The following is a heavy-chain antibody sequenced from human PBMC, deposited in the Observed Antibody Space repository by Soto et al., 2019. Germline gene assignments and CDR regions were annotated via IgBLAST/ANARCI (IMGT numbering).Heavy chain of an antibody. CDR1: GYVFTGYY. CDR3: ARDYGAAAGTSLNWFDP. Sequence: QVQLVQSGAEVKKPGASVKVSCKSSGYVFTGYYMHWVRQAPGQGLEWLGWINPISGDTKYAQKFQGWVTMTRDTSSNTVYTELTTLRSDDTAVYYCARDYGAAAGTSLNWFDPWGQGTLVTVSS. V-gene: IGHV1-2*04. J-gene: IGHJ5*02. CDR2: INPISGDT. D-gene: IGHD6-13*01.